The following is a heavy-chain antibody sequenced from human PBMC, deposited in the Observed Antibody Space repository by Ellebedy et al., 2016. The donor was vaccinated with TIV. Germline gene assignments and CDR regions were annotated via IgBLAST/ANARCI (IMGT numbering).Heavy chain of an antibody. CDR2: IIPIFGTA. CDR3: ARAASHDIVTGYYLYHYGMDV. D-gene: IGHD3-9*01. J-gene: IGHJ6*02. Sequence: AASVKVSCKASGGSVRSYVITWARQAPGQGLEWMGAIIPIFGTANYAQKFQGRVTIIADESTNTAYMELSSLRYEDTAVYYCARAASHDIVTGYYLYHYGMDVWGQGTTVTVSS. CDR1: GGSVRSYV. V-gene: IGHV1-69*13.